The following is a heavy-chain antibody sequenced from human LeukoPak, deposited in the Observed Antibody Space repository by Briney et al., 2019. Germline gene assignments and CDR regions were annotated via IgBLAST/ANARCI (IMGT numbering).Heavy chain of an antibody. CDR3: ARLNCSSTSCPQ. D-gene: IGHD2-2*01. CDR1: GGSFSGYY. J-gene: IGHJ4*02. Sequence: PSETLSLTCAVYGGSFSGYYWSWIRQPPGKGLEWIGAINHSGSTNYNPSLKSRVTISVDTSKNQFSLKLSSVTAADTAVYYCARLNCSSTSCPQWGQGTLVTVSS. V-gene: IGHV4-34*01. CDR2: INHSGST.